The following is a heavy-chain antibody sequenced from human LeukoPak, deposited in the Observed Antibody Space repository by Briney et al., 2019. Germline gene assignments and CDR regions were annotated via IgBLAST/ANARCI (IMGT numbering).Heavy chain of an antibody. V-gene: IGHV3-30-3*01. J-gene: IGHJ4*02. Sequence: GGSLRLSCAASGFTLSRYGMHWVRRAPGKGLEWVALISYDGSNTYSADSVKGRFTISRDNPKNTLYLQLNSLRAEDTAVYYCARGLEYYYDSSGYYSYFDYWGQGTLVTVSS. D-gene: IGHD3-22*01. CDR3: ARGLEYYYDSSGYYSYFDY. CDR2: ISYDGSNT. CDR1: GFTLSRYG.